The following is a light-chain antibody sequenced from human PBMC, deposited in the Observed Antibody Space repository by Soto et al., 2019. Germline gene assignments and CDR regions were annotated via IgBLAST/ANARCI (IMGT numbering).Light chain of an antibody. V-gene: IGLV1-40*01. CDR1: SSNIGVGYG. Sequence: QSVLTQPPSVSGAPGQRVTISCAGTSSNIGVGYGVHWYQQLPGRAPKLLIHNYVNRPSGVPDRFSGSKSGTSASLAITGLQGDDEGDYYCQSYDSHLSGSLFGGGTKLTVL. J-gene: IGLJ2*01. CDR3: QSYDSHLSGSL. CDR2: NYV.